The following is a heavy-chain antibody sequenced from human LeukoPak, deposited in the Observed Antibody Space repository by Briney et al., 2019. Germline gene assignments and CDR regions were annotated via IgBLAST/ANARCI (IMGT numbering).Heavy chain of an antibody. D-gene: IGHD3-9*01. V-gene: IGHV1-2*02. CDR3: AVLRYFDWLSNFDY. J-gene: IGHJ4*02. Sequence: ASVKVSCKASGCTFTGYYMHWVRQAPGQGLEWMGWINPNSGGTNYAQKFQGRVTMTRDTSISTAYMELSRLRSDDTAVYYCAVLRYFDWLSNFDYWGQGTLVTVSS. CDR1: GCTFTGYY. CDR2: INPNSGGT.